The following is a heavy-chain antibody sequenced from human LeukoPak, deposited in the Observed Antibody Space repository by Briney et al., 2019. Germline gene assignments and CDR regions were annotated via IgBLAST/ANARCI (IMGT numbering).Heavy chain of an antibody. V-gene: IGHV4-4*07. J-gene: IGHJ5*02. CDR3: AQGCGGDCYSTYNWLDP. D-gene: IGHD2-21*02. CDR1: GGSISSYY. CDR2: IYTSGST. Sequence: SETLSLTCTVSGGSISSYYWSWIRQPAGKGLEWIGRIYTSGSTNYNPSLKSRVTMSVDTSKNQFSLKLSSVTAADTAVYYCAQGCGGDCYSTYNWLDPWGQGTLVTVSS.